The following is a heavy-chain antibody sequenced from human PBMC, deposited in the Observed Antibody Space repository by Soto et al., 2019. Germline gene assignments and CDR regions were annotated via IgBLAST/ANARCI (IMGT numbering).Heavy chain of an antibody. D-gene: IGHD2-15*01. CDR1: GGTFSSYA. CDR3: ARDRNPYCSGGSCYPTFDY. V-gene: IGHV1-69*13. CDR2: IIPIFGTA. J-gene: IGHJ4*02. Sequence: SVKVSCKASGGTFSSYAISWVRQAPGQGLEWMGGIIPIFGTANYAQKFQGRVTITADESTSTAYMELSSLRSEDTAVYYCARDRNPYCSGGSCYPTFDYWGQGTLVTVSS.